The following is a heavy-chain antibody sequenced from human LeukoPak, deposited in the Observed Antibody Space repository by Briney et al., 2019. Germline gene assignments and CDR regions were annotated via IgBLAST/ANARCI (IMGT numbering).Heavy chain of an antibody. Sequence: PGGSLRLSCAASGFTVSSNYMSWVRQAPGKGLEWVSVIYIGGGTYYADSVKGRFTISRDISKNTLYLQMNSLRAEDTAVYYCARDKSANYYYYAMDVWGQGTTVTVSS. J-gene: IGHJ6*02. CDR3: ARDKSANYYYYAMDV. V-gene: IGHV3-66*01. D-gene: IGHD6-13*01. CDR2: IYIGGGT. CDR1: GFTVSSNY.